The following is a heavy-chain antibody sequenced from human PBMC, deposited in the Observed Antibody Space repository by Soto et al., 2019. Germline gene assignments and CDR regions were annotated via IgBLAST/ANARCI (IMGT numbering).Heavy chain of an antibody. CDR3: ECHSKDYGDRAYDY. J-gene: IGHJ4*02. CDR1: GYTFTTYW. D-gene: IGHD2-21*02. Sequence: PGESLKISCQGSGYTFTTYWITWVRQMPGRGLEWMGRIDPSDSYTNYSPSFQGHVTISADKSTNTAYLEWRSLKASDSAIYYCECHSKDYGDRAYDYWGQGTLVTVSS. CDR2: IDPSDSYT. V-gene: IGHV5-10-1*01.